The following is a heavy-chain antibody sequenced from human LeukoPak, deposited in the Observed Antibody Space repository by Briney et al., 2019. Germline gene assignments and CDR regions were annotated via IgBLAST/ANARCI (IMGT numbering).Heavy chain of an antibody. D-gene: IGHD5-12*01. Sequence: SETLSLTCNVSGGSISSYYWSWIRQPPGKGLEWIGYIYYSGSTNYNPSLKSRVTISVDTSKNQFSLKLSSVTAADTAVYYCARINPYSGYDYLDYWGQGTLVTVPS. V-gene: IGHV4-59*08. J-gene: IGHJ4*02. CDR1: GGSISSYY. CDR3: ARINPYSGYDYLDY. CDR2: IYYSGST.